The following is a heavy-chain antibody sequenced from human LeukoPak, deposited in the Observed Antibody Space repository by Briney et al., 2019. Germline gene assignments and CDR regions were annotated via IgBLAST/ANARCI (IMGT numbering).Heavy chain of an antibody. CDR2: ISKNGRNT. Sequence: GGSLRLSCAASGFTLSSYSMHWVRQAPGKGLEFVSAISKNGRNTYYANSVRGRFTISRDISKNTLYLQMGSLRPEDMAVYYCARDPRGPTGNDHNGRDSFDFWGQGALVTVSS. CDR1: GFTLSSYS. J-gene: IGHJ4*02. D-gene: IGHD1-14*01. CDR3: ARDPRGPTGNDHNGRDSFDF. V-gene: IGHV3-64*01.